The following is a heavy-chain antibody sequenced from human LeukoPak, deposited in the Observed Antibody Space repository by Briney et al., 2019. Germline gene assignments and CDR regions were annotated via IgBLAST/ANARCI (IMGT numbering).Heavy chain of an antibody. D-gene: IGHD3-22*01. J-gene: IGHJ4*02. Sequence: ASVKVSCKVSGYSVNELSMHWVRQAPGLGLEWMGGFNREDDAPVYAQQFQGRVTMTEDTSTDTAYMELSSLRSEDTALYYCATLDSYYDTSGRPLLPDWGQGTLVAVSS. CDR3: ATLDSYYDTSGRPLLPD. CDR2: FNREDDAP. CDR1: GYSVNELS. V-gene: IGHV1-24*01.